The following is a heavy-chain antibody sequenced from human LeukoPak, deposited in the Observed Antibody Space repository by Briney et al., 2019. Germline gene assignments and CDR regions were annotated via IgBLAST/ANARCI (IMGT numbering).Heavy chain of an antibody. Sequence: SETLSLTCTVSGGSISSYYWSWIRQPPGKGLEWIGRIYTSGTTNYNPSLKSRVTMSVDTSRNQFSLKLSSVTAAYTAVYYCARETSIAARRYFDYWGQGTLVTVSS. V-gene: IGHV4-4*07. CDR1: GGSISSYY. CDR2: IYTSGTT. J-gene: IGHJ4*02. CDR3: ARETSIAARRYFDY. D-gene: IGHD6-6*01.